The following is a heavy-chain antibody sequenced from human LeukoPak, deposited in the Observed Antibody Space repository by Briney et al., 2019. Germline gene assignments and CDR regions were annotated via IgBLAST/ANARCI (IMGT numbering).Heavy chain of an antibody. CDR2: TRNKANSYTT. V-gene: IGHV3-72*01. CDR1: GFTLSDHY. D-gene: IGHD3-3*01. Sequence: PGGSLRLSCAASGFTLSDHYMDWVRQAPGKGLEWVGRTRNKANSYTTEYAASVKGRFTISRDDSKNSLYLQMDSLKTEDTSVYYCAREGYDFWSGYYGIDYWGQGTLVTVSS. J-gene: IGHJ4*02. CDR3: AREGYDFWSGYYGIDY.